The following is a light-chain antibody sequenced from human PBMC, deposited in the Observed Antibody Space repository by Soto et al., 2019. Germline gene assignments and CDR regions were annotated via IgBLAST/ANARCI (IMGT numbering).Light chain of an antibody. Sequence: EIVMTQSPVTLSVSPGERATLSCRASQSVSSNLAWYQQKPGQAPSLLIYGAFTRATGIPARFSGTGSGTDFTLTISRLEPEDFAVYYCQQYGSSSITFGQGTRLEIK. CDR1: QSVSSN. V-gene: IGKV3-15*01. CDR3: QQYGSSSIT. J-gene: IGKJ5*01. CDR2: GAF.